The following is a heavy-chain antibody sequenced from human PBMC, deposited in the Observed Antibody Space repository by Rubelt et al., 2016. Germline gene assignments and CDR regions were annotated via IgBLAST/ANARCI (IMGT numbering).Heavy chain of an antibody. V-gene: IGHV1-18*01. CDR1: GYTFTSYG. D-gene: IGHD4-23*01. CDR2: ISAYNGNT. CDR3: ARDVGGNSVLYYFDY. Sequence: QVQLVQSGAEVKKPGASVKVSCKASGYTFTSYGISWVRQAPGQGLEWMGWISAYNGNTNYAQKVHGRVTMTTDTSTRAAYMELRSLRSDDTAVYYCARDVGGNSVLYYFDYWGQETLVTVSS. J-gene: IGHJ4*02.